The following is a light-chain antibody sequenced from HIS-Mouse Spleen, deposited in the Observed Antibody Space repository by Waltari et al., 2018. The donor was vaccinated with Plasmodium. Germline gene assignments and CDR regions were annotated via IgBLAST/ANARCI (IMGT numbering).Light chain of an antibody. V-gene: IGKV3-11*01. Sequence: DILFTQSPATLSLSPGEYAPLSCRARQSVSSYLAWYQHKPGQAPRLPIYDAATRATGMPARFSGRVYATDFTHNISRLEAEDFAVYVCQKGSNVTRVVTFGGGTKVELK. CDR3: QKGSNVTRVVT. CDR2: DAA. CDR1: QSVSSY. J-gene: IGKJ4*01.